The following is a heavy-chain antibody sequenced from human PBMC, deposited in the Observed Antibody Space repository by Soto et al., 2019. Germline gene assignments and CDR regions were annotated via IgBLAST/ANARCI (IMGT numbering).Heavy chain of an antibody. CDR2: IYWDDDK. Sequence: QITLKESGPTLVKPTQTLTLTCTFPGVSLSISGMGVGWIRQPPGKALEWLAIIYWDDDKRYSPSLKSRINIPKETTKNQVLLTINNMDPVDTVTYYFANRRAYSTGGSCYYILFEQWCQGSLVTV. CDR3: ANRRAYSTGGSCYYILFEQ. CDR1: GVSLSISGMG. J-gene: IGHJ5*02. D-gene: IGHD2-15*01. V-gene: IGHV2-5*02.